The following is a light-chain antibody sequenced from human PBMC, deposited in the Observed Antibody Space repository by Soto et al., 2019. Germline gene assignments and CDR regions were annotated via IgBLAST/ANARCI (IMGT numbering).Light chain of an antibody. V-gene: IGKV2-28*01. CDR2: LGS. Sequence: DIVMTQSPLSLPVTPGEPASISCRSSQSLLHSNGYNYLDWYLQKPGQSPQLLIYLGSNRASGVPDRFCGSGSGTDFTLKISRVEAEDVRVYYCMQGTHWPQTFGKGTKVDIK. CDR1: QSLLHSNGYNY. J-gene: IGKJ1*01. CDR3: MQGTHWPQT.